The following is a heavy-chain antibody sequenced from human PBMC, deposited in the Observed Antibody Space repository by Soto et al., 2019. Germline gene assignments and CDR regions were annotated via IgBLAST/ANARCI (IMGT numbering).Heavy chain of an antibody. CDR1: GFTFSSYA. J-gene: IGHJ6*02. Sequence: PGGSLRLSCAASGFTFSSYAMIWVRQAPGKGLEWVSAISGSGGSTYYADSVKGRFTISRDNSKNTLYLQMNSLRAEDTAVYYCANLDITIFGVVIRGPLYYGMDVWGQGTTVTVSS. CDR3: ANLDITIFGVVIRGPLYYGMDV. D-gene: IGHD3-3*01. CDR2: ISGSGGST. V-gene: IGHV3-23*01.